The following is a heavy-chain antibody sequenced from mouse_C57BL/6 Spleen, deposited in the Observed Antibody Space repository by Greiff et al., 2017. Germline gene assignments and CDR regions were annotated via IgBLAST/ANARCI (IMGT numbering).Heavy chain of an antibody. Sequence: QVQLKQPGAELVRPGSSVKLSCKASGYTFTSYWMHWVKQRPIQGLEWIGNIDPSDSDTHYNQKFKDKATLTVDKSSSTAYMQLSSLTSDDSAVYYCARSGDNSNYEGWFAYWGQGTLVTVSA. J-gene: IGHJ3*01. CDR2: IDPSDSDT. CDR3: ARSGDNSNYEGWFAY. CDR1: GYTFTSYW. D-gene: IGHD2-5*01. V-gene: IGHV1-52*01.